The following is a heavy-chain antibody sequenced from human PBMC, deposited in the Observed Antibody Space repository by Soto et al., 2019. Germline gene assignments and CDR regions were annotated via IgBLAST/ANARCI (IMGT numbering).Heavy chain of an antibody. Sequence: SETLSLTCTVSGGSISSYYWSWIRQPPGKGLEWIGYIYYSGSTNYNPSLKSRVTISVDTSKNQFSLKLSSVTAADTAVYYCARLTGTRWFDPWGQGTLVTVSS. CDR3: ARLTGTRWFDP. CDR2: IYYSGST. CDR1: GGSISSYY. J-gene: IGHJ5*02. V-gene: IGHV4-59*01. D-gene: IGHD1-7*01.